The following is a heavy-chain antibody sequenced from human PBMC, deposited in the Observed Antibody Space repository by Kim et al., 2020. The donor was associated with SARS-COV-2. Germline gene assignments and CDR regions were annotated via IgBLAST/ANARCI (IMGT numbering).Heavy chain of an antibody. CDR3: ARGAYGSGSLGWFDP. Sequence: PSLKSRVTMSIDTSKNQFSLRLTAVTAADTAVYYGARGAYGSGSLGWFDPWGQGTLVTVSS. V-gene: IGHV4-4*07. J-gene: IGHJ5*02. D-gene: IGHD3-10*01.